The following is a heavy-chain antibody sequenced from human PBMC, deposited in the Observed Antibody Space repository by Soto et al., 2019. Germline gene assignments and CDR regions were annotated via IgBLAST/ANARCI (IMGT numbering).Heavy chain of an antibody. CDR1: GYTFTSYG. CDR2: ISAYNGNT. J-gene: IGHJ5*02. CDR3: ARSAPGYCSSTSCSRFEWFDP. V-gene: IGHV1-18*01. Sequence: QVQLVQSGAEVKKPGASVKVSCKASGYTFTSYGISWVRQAPGQGLEWMGWISAYNGNTNYAQKLQGRVTMTTDTSTSTGYMELRSLRSDDTAVYYCARSAPGYCSSTSCSRFEWFDPWGQGTLVTVSS. D-gene: IGHD2-2*01.